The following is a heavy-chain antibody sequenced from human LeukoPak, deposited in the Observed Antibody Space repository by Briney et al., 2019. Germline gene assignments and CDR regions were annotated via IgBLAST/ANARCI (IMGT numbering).Heavy chain of an antibody. CDR1: GVTFSDFW. D-gene: IGHD2-21*02. CDR2: ISSSGSTI. CDR3: ARATTPVYCGGDCYVFDY. Sequence: AGGSLRLSCEASGVTFSDFWMTWIRQAPGKGLEWVSYISSSGSTIYYADSVKGRFTISRDNAKSSLYLQMNSLRAEDTAVYYCARATTPVYCGGDCYVFDYWGQGTLVTVSS. V-gene: IGHV3-11*01. J-gene: IGHJ4*02.